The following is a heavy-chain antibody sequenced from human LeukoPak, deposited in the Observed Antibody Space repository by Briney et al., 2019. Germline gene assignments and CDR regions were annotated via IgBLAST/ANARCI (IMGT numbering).Heavy chain of an antibody. V-gene: IGHV1-2*06. Sequence: ASVKVSCKASGYTFTGYYMHWVRQAPGQGLEWMGRVNPNNGGTNYAQKFQGRVTMTRDTSISTAYMELSRLRFDDTAVYYCARGTYVSSSVGSSYYYFMDVWGKGTTVTVSS. CDR2: VNPNNGGT. CDR1: GYTFTGYY. D-gene: IGHD6-6*01. J-gene: IGHJ6*03. CDR3: ARGTYVSSSVGSSYYYFMDV.